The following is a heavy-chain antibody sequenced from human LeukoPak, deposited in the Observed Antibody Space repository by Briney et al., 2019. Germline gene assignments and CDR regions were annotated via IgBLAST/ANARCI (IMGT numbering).Heavy chain of an antibody. V-gene: IGHV3-48*01. Sequence: GGSLRLSCAASGFAFSSYSMNGVRQAPGRGVEWVSYISSSSSTISYADPVKGRFTISRDNANNSLYLQMDSLRAEDTAVYYCAKTVVYATPTAYWGQGTLVPVSS. CDR1: GFAFSSYS. CDR3: AKTVVYATPTAY. CDR2: ISSSSSTI. J-gene: IGHJ1*01. D-gene: IGHD2-8*02.